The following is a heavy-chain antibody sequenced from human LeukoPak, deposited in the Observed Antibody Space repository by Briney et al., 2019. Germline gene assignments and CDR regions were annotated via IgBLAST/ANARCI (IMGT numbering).Heavy chain of an antibody. J-gene: IGHJ1*01. D-gene: IGHD2-15*01. V-gene: IGHV4-34*01. CDR1: GGSFSGYY. Sequence: SETLSLTCAVYGGSFSGYYWSWIRQPPGKGLEWIGEINHSGSTNYNPPLKSRVTISVDTSKNQFSLKLSSVTAADTAVYYCAGRVAEYFQHWGQGTLVTVSS. CDR2: INHSGST. CDR3: AGRVAEYFQH.